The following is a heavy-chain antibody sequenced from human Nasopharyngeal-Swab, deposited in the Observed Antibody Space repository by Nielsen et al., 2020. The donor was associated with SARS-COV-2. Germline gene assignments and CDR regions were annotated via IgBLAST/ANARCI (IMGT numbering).Heavy chain of an antibody. CDR2: ISSSSSTI. J-gene: IGHJ4*02. CDR1: GFTFSSYS. Sequence: GESLKLSCAASGFTFSSYSMNWVRQAPGKGLEWVSYISSSSSTIYYADSVKGRFTISRDNAKNSLYLQMNSLRAEDTAVYYCAREGYGDYAYYFDYWGQGTLVTVSS. V-gene: IGHV3-48*01. D-gene: IGHD4-17*01. CDR3: AREGYGDYAYYFDY.